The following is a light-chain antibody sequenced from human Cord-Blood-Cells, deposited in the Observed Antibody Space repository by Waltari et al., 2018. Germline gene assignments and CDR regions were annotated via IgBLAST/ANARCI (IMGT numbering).Light chain of an antibody. J-gene: IGKJ5*01. CDR1: QSISSY. Sequence: DIQMTQSPSSLSASVGDRVTITCRASQSISSYLNWYQQKPGKAPKLPIYAASSSQSGVPSRFSGSGSGTDFTLTISSLQPEDFATYYCQQSYSTPPITFGQGTRLEIK. V-gene: IGKV1-39*01. CDR3: QQSYSTPPIT. CDR2: AAS.